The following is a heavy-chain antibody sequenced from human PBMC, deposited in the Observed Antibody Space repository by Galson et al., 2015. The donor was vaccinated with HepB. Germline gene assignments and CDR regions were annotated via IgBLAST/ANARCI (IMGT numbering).Heavy chain of an antibody. CDR3: ASSVFPDWYFDL. CDR1: GFTVSSNY. J-gene: IGHJ2*01. D-gene: IGHD2/OR15-2a*01. Sequence: SLRLSCAASGFTVSSNYMSWVRQAPGKGLEWVSVIYSGGSTYYADSVKGRFTISRDNSKNTLYLQMNSLRAEDTAVYYCASSVFPDWYFDLWGRGTLVTVSS. CDR2: IYSGGST. V-gene: IGHV3-66*01.